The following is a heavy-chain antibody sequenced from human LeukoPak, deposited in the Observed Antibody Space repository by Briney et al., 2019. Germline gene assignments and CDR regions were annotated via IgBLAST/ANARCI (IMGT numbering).Heavy chain of an antibody. CDR2: ISGSGGST. D-gene: IGHD2-15*01. CDR1: GFTFSSYA. CDR3: ATRGLRGYFDY. V-gene: IGHV3-23*01. J-gene: IGHJ4*02. Sequence: GGSLRLSCVASGFTFSSYAMSWVRQAPGKGLEWVSAISGSGGSTYYADSVKGRFTISRDNSKNTLYLQMNSLRAEDTAVYYCATRGLRGYFDYWGQGTLVTVSS.